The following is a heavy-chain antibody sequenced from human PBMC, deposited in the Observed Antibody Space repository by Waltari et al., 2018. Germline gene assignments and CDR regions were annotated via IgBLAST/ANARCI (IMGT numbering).Heavy chain of an antibody. J-gene: IGHJ4*02. Sequence: LVQSGAEVMKPGASVQVSCKASRDAVTEHYIHWVRPAPGQGLEWGGLVNPNGGGTNYATRFSGRMTVTWDTSISTAYREFSRLTSGDTAVYFWAREYCGGDCRLFDYWGQGTLVTVSS. D-gene: IGHD2-21*02. V-gene: IGHV1-2*06. CDR3: AREYCGGDCRLFDY. CDR2: VNPNGGGT. CDR1: RDAVTEHY.